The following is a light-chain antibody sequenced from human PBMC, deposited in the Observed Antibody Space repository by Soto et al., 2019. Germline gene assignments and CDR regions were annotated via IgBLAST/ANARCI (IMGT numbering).Light chain of an antibody. Sequence: EIALTQSPVTLSLSPGERATLSCRAGQRISGYLAWYQQKPGQAPRLLIYDASKRATGIPARFSGGGSGTDFPPTISSLAPEDFAVYYCQQRSNWQVTFGQGTRLEIK. J-gene: IGKJ5*01. CDR2: DAS. CDR3: QQRSNWQVT. CDR1: QRISGY. V-gene: IGKV3-11*01.